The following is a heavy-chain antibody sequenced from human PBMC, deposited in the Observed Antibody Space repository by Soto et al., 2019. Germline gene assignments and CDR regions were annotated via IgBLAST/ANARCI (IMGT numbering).Heavy chain of an antibody. J-gene: IGHJ6*02. CDR2: INPSGGST. CDR3: ASAKTAAQQYYYYGMDV. CDR1: GYTFTSYY. D-gene: IGHD6-13*01. V-gene: IGHV1-46*01. Sequence: ASVKVSCKASGYTFTSYYMHWVRQAPGQGLEWMGIINPSGGSTSYAQKFQGRVTMTRDTSTSTVYMELSSLRSEDTAVYYCASAKTAAQQYYYYGMDVWGQGTTVTVSS.